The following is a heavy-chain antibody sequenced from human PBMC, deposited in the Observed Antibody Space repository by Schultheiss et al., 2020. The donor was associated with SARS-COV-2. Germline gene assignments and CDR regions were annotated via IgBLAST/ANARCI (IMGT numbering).Heavy chain of an antibody. CDR1: GFTFSSYA. CDR2: ISGSGGST. Sequence: GGSLRLSCAASGFTFSSYAMSWVRQAPGKGLEWVSAISGSGGSTYYADSVKGRFTIFRDNSKNTLYLQMNSLRAEDTAVYYCAPRPSSSSSTTLDYWGQGTLVTVSS. V-gene: IGHV3-23*01. D-gene: IGHD6-6*01. CDR3: APRPSSSSSTTLDY. J-gene: IGHJ4*02.